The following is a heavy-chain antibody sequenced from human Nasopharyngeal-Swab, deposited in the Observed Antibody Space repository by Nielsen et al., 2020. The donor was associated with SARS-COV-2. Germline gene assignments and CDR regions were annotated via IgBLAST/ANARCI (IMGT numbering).Heavy chain of an antibody. V-gene: IGHV3-21*01. CDR1: GFTFSSYS. CDR3: ARSLNHYYFDY. J-gene: IGHJ4*02. CDR2: ISSSSSDI. D-gene: IGHD1-14*01. Sequence: GESLKISCAASGFTFSSYSMNWRRQAPGKGLEWVSSISSSSSDIYYADSVKGRFTISRDNAKNSLYLQMNSLRAEDTAVYYCARSLNHYYFDYWGQRTLVTVSS.